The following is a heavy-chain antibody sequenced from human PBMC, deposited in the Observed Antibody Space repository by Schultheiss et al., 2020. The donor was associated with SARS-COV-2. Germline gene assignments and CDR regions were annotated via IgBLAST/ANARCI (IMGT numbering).Heavy chain of an antibody. D-gene: IGHD6-13*01. CDR3: ARGAVAAAGAMDV. Sequence: GGSLRLSCAASGFTFSSYAMSWVRQAPGKGLEWVSAISGSGGSTYYADSVKGRFTISRDNAKNSLYLQMNSLRAEDTAVYFCARGAVAAAGAMDVWGQGTTVTVSS. CDR2: ISGSGGST. V-gene: IGHV3-23*01. CDR1: GFTFSSYA. J-gene: IGHJ6*02.